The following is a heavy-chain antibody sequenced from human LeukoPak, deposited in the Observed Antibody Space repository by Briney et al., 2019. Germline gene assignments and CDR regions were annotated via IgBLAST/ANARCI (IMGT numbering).Heavy chain of an antibody. CDR3: ARGPNYYGSGSYYIPVEYYYYMDV. Sequence: GASVKVSCKASGYTFTSYDINWVRQATGQGLEWMGWMNPNSGNTGYAQKFQGRVTMTRNTSISTAYMELSSLRSEDTAVYYCARGPNYYGSGSYYIPVEYYYYMDVWGKGTTVTISS. CDR1: GYTFTSYD. CDR2: MNPNSGNT. V-gene: IGHV1-8*01. D-gene: IGHD3-10*01. J-gene: IGHJ6*03.